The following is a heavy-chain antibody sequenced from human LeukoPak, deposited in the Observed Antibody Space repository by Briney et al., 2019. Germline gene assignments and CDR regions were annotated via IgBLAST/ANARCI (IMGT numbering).Heavy chain of an antibody. V-gene: IGHV1-46*01. D-gene: IGHD1-26*01. CDR1: GYTFTSYY. CDR3: ARPGLSFSGSYSFDY. CDR2: INPSGGST. Sequence: VASVKVYCKASGYTFTSYYMHWERQAPGQGLEWMGIINPSGGSTSYAQKFQGRVTMTRDTSTSTVYMELSSLRSEDTAVYYCARPGLSFSGSYSFDYWGQGTLVTVSS. J-gene: IGHJ4*02.